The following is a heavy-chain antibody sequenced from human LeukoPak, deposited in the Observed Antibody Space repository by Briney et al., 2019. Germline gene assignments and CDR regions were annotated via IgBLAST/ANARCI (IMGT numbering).Heavy chain of an antibody. D-gene: IGHD3-10*01. Sequence: PGGSLRLSCAASGFTFSSYSMNWVRQAPGEGLEWVSSISSSSSYIYYADSVKGRFTISRDNAKNSLYLQMNSLRAEDTAVYYCARDFYGSGSRLDYWGQGTLVTVSS. J-gene: IGHJ4*02. CDR3: ARDFYGSGSRLDY. CDR2: ISSSSSYI. CDR1: GFTFSSYS. V-gene: IGHV3-21*01.